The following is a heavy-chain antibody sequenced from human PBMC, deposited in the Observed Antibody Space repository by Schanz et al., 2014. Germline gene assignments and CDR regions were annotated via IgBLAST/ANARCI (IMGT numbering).Heavy chain of an antibody. CDR3: ARKMKLGVYGGKGHESLDI. Sequence: EVQLVESGGGVVQPGRSLRLSCAASGFTFSTHAMHWVRQDPGKGLVWVARINSVGSNTDYADSVTGRFTISRDNAKNTLYLQMNTLRAEDTAVYYCARKMKLGVYGGKGHESLDIWGQGTMVTVSS. D-gene: IGHD4-17*01. CDR1: GFTFSTHA. CDR2: INSVGSNT. V-gene: IGHV3-74*02. J-gene: IGHJ3*02.